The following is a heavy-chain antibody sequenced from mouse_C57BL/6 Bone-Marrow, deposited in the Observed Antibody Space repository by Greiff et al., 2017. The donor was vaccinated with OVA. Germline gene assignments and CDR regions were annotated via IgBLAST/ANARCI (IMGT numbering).Heavy chain of an antibody. D-gene: IGHD2-1*01. CDR3: TRDGGNYPYYYAMDY. V-gene: IGHV5-9-1*02. CDR2: ISSGGDYI. J-gene: IGHJ4*01. Sequence: EVHLVESGEGLVKPGGSLKLSCAASGFTFSSYAMSWVRQTPEKRLEWVAYISSGGDYIYYADTVKGRFTISRDNARNTLYLQMSSLKSEDTAMYYCTRDGGNYPYYYAMDYWGQGTSVTVSS. CDR1: GFTFSSYA.